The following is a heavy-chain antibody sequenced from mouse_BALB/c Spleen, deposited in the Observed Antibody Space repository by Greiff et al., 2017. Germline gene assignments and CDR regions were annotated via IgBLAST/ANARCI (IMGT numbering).Heavy chain of an antibody. D-gene: IGHD2-1*01. Sequence: VKLQESGAELVRPGSSVKISCKASGYAFSSYWMNWVKQRPGQGLEWIGQIYPGDGDTNYNGKFKGKATLTADKSSSTAYMQLSSLTSEDSAVYFCASLYYGNSYAMDYWGQGTSVTVSS. CDR3: ASLYYGNSYAMDY. V-gene: IGHV1-80*01. J-gene: IGHJ4*01. CDR2: IYPGDGDT. CDR1: GYAFSSYW.